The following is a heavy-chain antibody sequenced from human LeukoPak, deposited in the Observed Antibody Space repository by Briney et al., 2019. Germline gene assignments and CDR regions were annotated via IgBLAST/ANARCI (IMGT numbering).Heavy chain of an antibody. CDR1: GFTFSSYG. D-gene: IGHD4-17*01. V-gene: IGHV3-33*01. Sequence: GGSLRLSCAASGFTFSSYGMHWVRQAPGKGLEWVAVIWYDGSNKYYADSVKGRFTISRDNSKNTLYGQMNSLRAEDTAIYYCALVTTDRPFDYWGQGTLVTVSS. CDR2: IWYDGSNK. J-gene: IGHJ4*02. CDR3: ALVTTDRPFDY.